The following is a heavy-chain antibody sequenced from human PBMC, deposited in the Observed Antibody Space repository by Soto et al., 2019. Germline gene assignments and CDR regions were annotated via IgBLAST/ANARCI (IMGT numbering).Heavy chain of an antibody. CDR1: GDSVSRNSVA. CDR2: TYYRSKWYN. Sequence: PSQTLSLTCAISGDSVSRNSVAWNWIRQSPSRGLEWLGRTYYRSKWYNNYAESVKSRITINPDTSKNRFSLQLNSVTPEDTAVYYCARGQADYYAMDVWGQGTTVTVSS. V-gene: IGHV6-1*01. D-gene: IGHD2-15*01. CDR3: ARGQADYYAMDV. J-gene: IGHJ6*02.